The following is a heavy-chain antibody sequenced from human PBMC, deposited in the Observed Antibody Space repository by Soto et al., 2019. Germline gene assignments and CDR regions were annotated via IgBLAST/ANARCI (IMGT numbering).Heavy chain of an antibody. J-gene: IGHJ5*02. CDR1: GYTFNTYG. CDR2: ISAYDGKT. CDR3: ARNPPEFGTIYGFDP. Sequence: GASVKVSCKTAGYTFNTYGINWVRQAPGQGLELMGWISAYDGKTTYAEKFQGRVTMTKDKSRSTAYLELRSLRSDDTAIYYCARNPPEFGTIYGFDPGGQGTPVTVPS. D-gene: IGHD3-16*01. V-gene: IGHV1-18*01.